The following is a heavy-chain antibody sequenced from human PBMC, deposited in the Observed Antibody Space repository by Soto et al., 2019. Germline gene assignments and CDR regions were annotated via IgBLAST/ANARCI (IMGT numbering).Heavy chain of an antibody. J-gene: IGHJ6*02. V-gene: IGHV4-34*12. CDR3: ARVRKGVTTIRKYGMDV. CDR2: IIRSGST. CDR1: GGSFRSFY. Sequence: PSETLSLTCAVYGGSFRSFYWSWIRQPPGKGLEWIGEIIRSGSTNYNPSLESRVTISLDTSKNQFSLKVNSVIAADTAVYYCARVRKGVTTIRKYGMDVWGQGTTVTVSS. D-gene: IGHD4-17*01.